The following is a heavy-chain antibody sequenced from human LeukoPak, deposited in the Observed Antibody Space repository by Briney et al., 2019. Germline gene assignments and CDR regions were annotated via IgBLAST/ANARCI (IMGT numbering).Heavy chain of an antibody. CDR3: ARVGGGYYDSSGYYSQV. CDR2: MNPNSGNT. Sequence: ASVKVSCAASGYTFTSYDINWVRQAPGQGLEWMGWMNPNSGNTGYAQKFQGRVTMTRNTSISTAYMELSSLRSEDTAVYYCARVGGGYYDSSGYYSQVWGQGTLVTVSS. V-gene: IGHV1-8*01. D-gene: IGHD3-22*01. J-gene: IGHJ4*02. CDR1: GYTFTSYD.